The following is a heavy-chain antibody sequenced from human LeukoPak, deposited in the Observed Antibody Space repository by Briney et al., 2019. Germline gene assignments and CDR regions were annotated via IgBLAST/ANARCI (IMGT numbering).Heavy chain of an antibody. Sequence: VASVKISCKASGYTFTDYYIYWVRQAPGQGLEWMGWISPNSGGTIYAQKFQARVTMTRDTSIASSYMELTGLESDDTAVYYCARGRRILGGPENAGDFFDFWGQGSLVTVSS. CDR1: GYTFTDYY. J-gene: IGHJ4*01. CDR3: ARGRRILGGPENAGDFFDF. CDR2: ISPNSGGT. D-gene: IGHD3-16*01. V-gene: IGHV1-2*02.